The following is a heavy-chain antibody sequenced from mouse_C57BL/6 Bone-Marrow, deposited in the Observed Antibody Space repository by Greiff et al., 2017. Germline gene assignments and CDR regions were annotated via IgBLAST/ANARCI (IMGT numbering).Heavy chain of an antibody. CDR2: IDPENGDT. CDR1: GFNIKDDY. J-gene: IGHJ3*01. D-gene: IGHD2-2*01. V-gene: IGHV14-4*01. CDR3: TIEGYDEWFAD. Sequence: EVQLQQSGAELVRPGASVKLSCTASGFNIKDDYMHWVKQRPEQGLEWIGWIDPENGDTEYASKFQGKTTITADTSSNTAYLQLSSLTAEDTAVYYCTIEGYDEWFADWGQGTLVTVSA.